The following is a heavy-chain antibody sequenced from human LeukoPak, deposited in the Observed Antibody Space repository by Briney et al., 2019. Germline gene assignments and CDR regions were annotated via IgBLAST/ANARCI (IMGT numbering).Heavy chain of an antibody. CDR1: GFTFKSHH. V-gene: IGHV3-21*01. Sequence: GGSLRLSCAASGFTFKSHHMSWVRQAPGKGLEWVSSISSSSSYIYYADSVKGRFTISRDNAKNSLYLQMNSLRAEDTAVYYCARDGLGYCSSTSCYNAAFDIWGQGTMVTVSS. J-gene: IGHJ3*02. CDR2: ISSSSSYI. D-gene: IGHD2-2*02. CDR3: ARDGLGYCSSTSCYNAAFDI.